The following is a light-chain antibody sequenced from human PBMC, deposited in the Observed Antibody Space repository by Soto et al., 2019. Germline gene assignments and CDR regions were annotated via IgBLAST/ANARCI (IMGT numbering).Light chain of an antibody. Sequence: EIVLTQSPGTLSLSPGERATLSCRASHSVTSTYLAWYQQKPGQAPRLLIYGASSRATGIPDRFSGSGSGTDFTLTVSRLEPEDFATYFCQQSYTSPPWTFGQGTKVEIK. CDR2: GAS. CDR3: QQSYTSPPWT. J-gene: IGKJ1*01. V-gene: IGKV3-20*01. CDR1: HSVTSTY.